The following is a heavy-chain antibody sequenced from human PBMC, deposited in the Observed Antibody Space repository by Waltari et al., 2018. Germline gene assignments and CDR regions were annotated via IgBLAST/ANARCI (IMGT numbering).Heavy chain of an antibody. D-gene: IGHD6-13*01. V-gene: IGHV1-18*01. CDR3: THSDYRSSWYTMDV. CDR1: GYTFIRNG. Sequence: VKLVQSGGEVKKPGASVKVSCKASGYTFIRNGISWVRQAPGQGLEWVGWVSGYDGNTKYARKFQGRVSLTADTATNTAYMELTSLTADDTAVYYCTHSDYRSSWYTMDVWGQGTTVSVSS. CDR2: VSGYDGNT. J-gene: IGHJ6*02.